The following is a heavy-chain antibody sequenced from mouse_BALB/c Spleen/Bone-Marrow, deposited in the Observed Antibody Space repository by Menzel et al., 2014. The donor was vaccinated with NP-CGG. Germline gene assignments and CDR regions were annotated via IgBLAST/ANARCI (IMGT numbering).Heavy chain of an antibody. Sequence: EVHLVESGGGLVQPGGSLKLSCAASGFTFSSYIMSWVRQTPEKRLEWVAYISNGGGSTHYPDTVKGRFTISRDNAKNTLYLQMSSLKSEDTAMYYCARHPIYYYGSSWGNYAMDYWGKGTSVTVSS. D-gene: IGHD1-1*01. CDR1: GFTFSSYI. CDR3: ARHPIYYYGSSWGNYAMDY. V-gene: IGHV5-12-2*01. CDR2: ISNGGGST. J-gene: IGHJ4*01.